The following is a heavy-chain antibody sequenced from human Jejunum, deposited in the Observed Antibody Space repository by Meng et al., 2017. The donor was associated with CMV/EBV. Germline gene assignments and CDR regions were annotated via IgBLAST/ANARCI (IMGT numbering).Heavy chain of an antibody. CDR1: GYSFGSYW. V-gene: IGHV5-51*01. Sequence: GSGYSFGSYWSAWGRKMAGKSLECMGFIYPGNYDIRYSPSFQGQVTMSLDRSISNTYLQWNNLKASDTAMYYCAKIPYDDYEPIECWGQGTLVTVSS. D-gene: IGHD4-17*01. CDR3: AKIPYDDYEPIEC. J-gene: IGHJ4*02. CDR2: IYPGNYDI.